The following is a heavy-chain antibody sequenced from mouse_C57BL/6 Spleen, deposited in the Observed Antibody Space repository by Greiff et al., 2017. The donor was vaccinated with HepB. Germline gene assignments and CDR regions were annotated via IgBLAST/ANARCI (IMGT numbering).Heavy chain of an antibody. CDR3: ARRGSSGYVGYFDY. CDR2: IDPSDSYT. Sequence: VQLQQSGAELVMPGASVKLSCKASGYTFTSYWMHWVKQRPGQGLEWIGEIDPSDSYTNYNQKFKGKSTLTVDKSSSTAYMQLSSLTSEDSAVYYCARRGSSGYVGYFDYWGQGTTLTVSS. V-gene: IGHV1-69*01. D-gene: IGHD3-2*02. CDR1: GYTFTSYW. J-gene: IGHJ2*01.